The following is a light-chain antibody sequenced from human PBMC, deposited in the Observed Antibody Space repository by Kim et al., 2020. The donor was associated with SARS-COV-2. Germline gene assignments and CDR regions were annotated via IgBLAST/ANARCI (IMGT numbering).Light chain of an antibody. J-gene: IGKJ4*01. Sequence: ASVGDRVTITCQASQDITNYLNWYQQKPGKAPKHLICDASDLEKGIPSRFSGSGSGTEFSLTINGLLPEDIATYYCQQYDSLPVTFGGGTKVDIK. CDR3: QQYDSLPVT. CDR1: QDITNY. CDR2: DAS. V-gene: IGKV1-33*01.